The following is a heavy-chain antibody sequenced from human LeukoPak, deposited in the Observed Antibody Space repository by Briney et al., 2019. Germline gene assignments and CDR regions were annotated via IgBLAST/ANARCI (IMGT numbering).Heavy chain of an antibody. CDR1: GFSFPSYG. V-gene: IGHV1-18*01. CDR3: ARIRVTMVPYYYGMDV. J-gene: IGHJ6*02. CDR2: ITAYDGDT. Sequence: ASVKVSCKASGFSFPSYGISWVRQAPGQGLEWIGWITAYDGDTNYAEKFQGRVTMATDTSTSTASMELWSLRSDDTAVYYCARIRVTMVPYYYGMDVWGQGTTVTVSS. D-gene: IGHD3-10*01.